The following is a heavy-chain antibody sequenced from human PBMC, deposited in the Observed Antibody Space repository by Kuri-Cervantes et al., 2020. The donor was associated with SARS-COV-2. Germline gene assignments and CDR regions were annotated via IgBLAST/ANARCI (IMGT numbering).Heavy chain of an antibody. CDR1: GFTFSNAW. CDR2: IYPGDSDT. J-gene: IGHJ4*02. CDR3: ARLRRDVAGYFDF. Sequence: TCAASGFTFSNAWIGWVRQMPGKGLEWMGIIYPGDSDTTYSPSFHGQVTISADKSINTAYLQWGSLKASDTAMYYCARLRRDVAGYFDFWGQGTLVTVSS. D-gene: IGHD6-19*01. V-gene: IGHV5-51*01.